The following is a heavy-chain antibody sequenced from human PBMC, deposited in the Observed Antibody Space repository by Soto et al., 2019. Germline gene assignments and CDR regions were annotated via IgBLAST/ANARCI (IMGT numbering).Heavy chain of an antibody. Sequence: GGSLRLSCAASGFTFSSYGMHWVRQAPGKGLEWVAVISYDGSNKNYADSVKGRFTISRDNSKNTLYLQMNSLRAEDTAVYYCEKEDFYDCSGYYYYSCGMDVWGQGTTVTVSS. J-gene: IGHJ6*02. D-gene: IGHD3-22*01. CDR1: GFTFSSYG. V-gene: IGHV3-30*18. CDR3: EKEDFYDCSGYYYYSCGMDV. CDR2: ISYDGSNK.